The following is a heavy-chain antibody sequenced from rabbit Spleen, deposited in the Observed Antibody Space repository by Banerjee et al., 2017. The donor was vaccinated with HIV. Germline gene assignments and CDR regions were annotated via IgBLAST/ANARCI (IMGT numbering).Heavy chain of an antibody. CDR3: ARNGGTLDYKL. Sequence: QSLEESGGGLVKPGASLTLTCTASGFTITSVYWICWVRQAPGKGLEWIACIYAGSSGGTYYANWAKGRFTISKPSSTTVTLQMTSLTAADTATYFCARNGGTLDYKLWGPGTLVTVS. CDR2: IYAGSSGGT. J-gene: IGHJ6*01. CDR1: GFTITSVYW. D-gene: IGHD4-2*01. V-gene: IGHV1S40*01.